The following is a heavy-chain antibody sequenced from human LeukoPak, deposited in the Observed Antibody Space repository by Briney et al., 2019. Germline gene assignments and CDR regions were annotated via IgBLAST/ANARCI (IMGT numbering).Heavy chain of an antibody. J-gene: IGHJ4*02. V-gene: IGHV3-53*01. CDR2: IYSSGST. D-gene: IGHD5-18*01. CDR3: TAMAPQFDY. CDR1: GFTVSSNY. Sequence: PGGSLRLSCAASGFTVSSNYMSWVRQAPGKGLEWVSVIYSSGSTYYADSVKGRFTISRDNSKNTLYLQMDSLRAEDTAVYYCTAMAPQFDYWGQGTLVTVSS.